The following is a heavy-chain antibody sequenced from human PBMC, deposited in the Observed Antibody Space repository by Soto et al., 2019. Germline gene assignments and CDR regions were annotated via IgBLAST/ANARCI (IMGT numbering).Heavy chain of an antibody. CDR3: AKKEESGSYFDYYYYGMDV. Sequence: GGSLRLSCSASGFTFSSYAMSWVRPAPGKGLEWVSAISGSGGSTYYADSVKGRFTISRDNSKNTLYLQMNSLRAEDTAVYYCAKKEESGSYFDYYYYGMDVWGQGTTVTVSS. CDR2: ISGSGGST. CDR1: GFTFSSYA. J-gene: IGHJ6*02. V-gene: IGHV3-23*01. D-gene: IGHD1-26*01.